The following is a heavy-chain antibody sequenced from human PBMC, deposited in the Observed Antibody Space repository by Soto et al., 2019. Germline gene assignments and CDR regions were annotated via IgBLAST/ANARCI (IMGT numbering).Heavy chain of an antibody. J-gene: IGHJ4*02. CDR1: GGSISSGGYY. CDR3: ARLFLGGRLGAKSFDY. CDR2: IYYSGST. V-gene: IGHV4-31*03. D-gene: IGHD1-26*01. Sequence: QVQLQESGPGLVKPSQTLSLTCTVSGGSISSGGYYWSWIRQHPGKGLEWIGYIYYSGSTYYNPSLKSRVTISVDTSKNQFSLKLSSVTAADTAVYYCARLFLGGRLGAKSFDYWGQGTLVTASS.